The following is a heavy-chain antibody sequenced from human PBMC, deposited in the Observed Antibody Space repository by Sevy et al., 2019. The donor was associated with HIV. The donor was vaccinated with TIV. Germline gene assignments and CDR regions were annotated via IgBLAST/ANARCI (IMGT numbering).Heavy chain of an antibody. V-gene: IGHV3-15*01. CDR2: IKSNTDGGTT. CDR3: TTDPLDYDFVWGSLGAFDI. J-gene: IGHJ3*02. D-gene: IGHD3-16*01. Sequence: GGSLRLSCAASGFTFSNSWMSWVRQAPGKALEWVGRIKSNTDGGTTDYAAPVKGRFTISRDDSKNTLYLQMNSLKTEDSAVYYCTTDPLDYDFVWGSLGAFDIWGQGTIVTVSS. CDR1: GFTFSNSW.